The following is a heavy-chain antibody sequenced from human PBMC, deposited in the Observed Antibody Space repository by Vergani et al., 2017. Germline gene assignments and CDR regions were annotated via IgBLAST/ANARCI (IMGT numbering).Heavy chain of an antibody. CDR1: GYTFTSYR. CDR3: ARDGLNGGYNDY. CDR2: ITSYNGNT. V-gene: IGHV1-18*04. D-gene: IGHD2-8*01. Sequence: QVQLVQSGAEVKKPGASVKVSCKASGYTFTSYRITWVRQAPGQGLEWMGWITSYNGNTNYAQNLQGRVTMTTDTSTSTAYMEWRSLRSDDTAVYYCARDGLNGGYNDYWGQGTLVTVSS. J-gene: IGHJ4*02.